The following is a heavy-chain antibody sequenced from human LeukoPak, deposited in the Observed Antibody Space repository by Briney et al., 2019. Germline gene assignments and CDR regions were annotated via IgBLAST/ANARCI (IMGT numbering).Heavy chain of an antibody. CDR3: ARGRGYSSSWYGQ. D-gene: IGHD6-13*01. CDR2: IYHSGST. CDR1: GGSISSNNW. J-gene: IGHJ5*02. V-gene: IGHV4-4*02. Sequence: PSETLSLTCAVSGGSISSNNWWSWVRQPPGKGLEWIGDIYHSGSTNHNPFLKSRVTISVDKSKNQFSLKLSSVTAADTAVYYCARGRGYSSSWYGQWGQGTLVTVSS.